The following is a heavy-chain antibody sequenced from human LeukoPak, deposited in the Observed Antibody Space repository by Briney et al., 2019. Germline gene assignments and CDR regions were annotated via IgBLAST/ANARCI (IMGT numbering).Heavy chain of an antibody. CDR1: GYSISSGYY. V-gene: IGHV4-38-2*02. CDR3: ARLYYYGSGSYRWYFDL. D-gene: IGHD3-10*01. Sequence: SETLSLTCTVSGYSISSGYYWGWIRQPPGKGLEWIGSIYYSGSTYYNPSLKSRVTISVDTSKNQFSLKLSSVTAEDTAVYYCARLYYYGSGSYRWYFDLWGRGTLVTVSS. CDR2: IYYSGST. J-gene: IGHJ2*01.